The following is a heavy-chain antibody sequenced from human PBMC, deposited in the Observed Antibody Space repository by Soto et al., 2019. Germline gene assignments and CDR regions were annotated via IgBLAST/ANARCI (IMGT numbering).Heavy chain of an antibody. V-gene: IGHV3-74*01. Sequence: DVQLVESGGGLVQPGGSLRLSCAASGFTFSSYWMHWVRQAPGKGLVWVSRISGDGRSISYADSVKGRFTISRDNAKNTLYLQMNSLRAEDTAVYYCARAVDPYYYYYGMDVWGQGTTVTVSS. CDR1: GFTFSSYW. CDR3: ARAVDPYYYYYGMDV. CDR2: ISGDGRSI. J-gene: IGHJ6*02.